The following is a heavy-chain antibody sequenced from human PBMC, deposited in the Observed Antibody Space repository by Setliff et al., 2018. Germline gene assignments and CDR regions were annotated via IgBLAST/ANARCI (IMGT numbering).Heavy chain of an antibody. CDR1: GGSISSGDYY. Sequence: PSETLSLTCTVSGGSISSGDYYWSWIRQPPGKGLEWIGSIYYSGSTNYNPSLKSRVTISVDTSKNQFSLKLSSVTAADTAVYYCARVGYAYNFWSGYSMENAFDIWGQGTMVTVS. V-gene: IGHV4-61*08. D-gene: IGHD3-3*01. J-gene: IGHJ3*02. CDR3: ARVGYAYNFWSGYSMENAFDI. CDR2: IYYSGST.